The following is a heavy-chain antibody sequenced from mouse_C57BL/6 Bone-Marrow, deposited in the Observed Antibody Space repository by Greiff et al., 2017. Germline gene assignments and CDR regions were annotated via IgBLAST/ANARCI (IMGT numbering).Heavy chain of an antibody. J-gene: IGHJ1*03. Sequence: VQLQQPGAELVRPGSSVKLSCKASGYTFTSYWMDWVKQRPGQGLEWIGNIYPSDSETHYNQKFKDKATLTVDKSSSTAYMQLSSLTSDDSAVYYCAISHYDGYPHWYFDVWGTGTTVTVSS. CDR2: IYPSDSET. D-gene: IGHD2-3*01. CDR1: GYTFTSYW. V-gene: IGHV1-61*01. CDR3: AISHYDGYPHWYFDV.